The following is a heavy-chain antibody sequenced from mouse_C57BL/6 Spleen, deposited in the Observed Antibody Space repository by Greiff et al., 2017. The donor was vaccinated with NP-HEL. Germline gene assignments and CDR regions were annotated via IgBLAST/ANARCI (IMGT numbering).Heavy chain of an antibody. J-gene: IGHJ4*01. D-gene: IGHD1-1*01. Sequence: QVQLQQPGTELVKPGASVKLSCKASGYTFTSYWMHWVKQRPGQGLEWIGNINPSNGGTNYNEKFKSKATLTVDKSSSTAYMQLSSLTSEDSAVYYCARGGDYYGSRKDYYAKDDWGQGATVTVAT. V-gene: IGHV1-53*01. CDR3: ARGGDYYGSRKDYYAKDD. CDR2: INPSNGGT. CDR1: GYTFTSYW.